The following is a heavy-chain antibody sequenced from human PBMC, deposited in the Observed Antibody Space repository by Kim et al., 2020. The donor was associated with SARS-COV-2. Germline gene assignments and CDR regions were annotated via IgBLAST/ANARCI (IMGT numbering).Heavy chain of an antibody. CDR1: GFTFSSYA. CDR2: ISYDGSNK. Sequence: GGSLRRSCAASGFTFSSYAMHWVRQAPGKGLEWVAVISYDGSNKYYADSVKGRFTISRDNSKNTLYLQMNSLRAEDTAVYYCAREFYGSGSYTPLGPDAFDIWGQGTMVTVSS. D-gene: IGHD3-10*01. V-gene: IGHV3-30*04. J-gene: IGHJ3*02. CDR3: AREFYGSGSYTPLGPDAFDI.